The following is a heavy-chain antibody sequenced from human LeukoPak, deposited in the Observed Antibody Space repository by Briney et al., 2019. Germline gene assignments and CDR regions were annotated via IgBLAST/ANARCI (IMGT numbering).Heavy chain of an antibody. CDR1: GGSISSGGYY. Sequence: SQTLSLTCTVSGGSISSGGYYWSWIRQPPGKGLEWIGYIYHSGSTYYNPSLKSRVTISVDRSKNQFSLKLSSVTAADTAVYYCASYCSSTSCYPRDDYWGQGTLVTVSS. V-gene: IGHV4-30-2*01. CDR2: IYHSGST. D-gene: IGHD2-2*01. J-gene: IGHJ4*02. CDR3: ASYCSSTSCYPRDDY.